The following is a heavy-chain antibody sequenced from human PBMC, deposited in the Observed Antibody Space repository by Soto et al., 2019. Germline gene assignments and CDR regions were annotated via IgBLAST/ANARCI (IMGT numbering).Heavy chain of an antibody. CDR1: GFTFSSYA. Sequence: QVQLVESGGGVVQPGRSLRLSCAASGFTFSSYAMHWVRQAPGKGLEWGAVISYDGSNKYYADSVKGRFTISRDNSKNTRYLQMNSLRAADTAVYYCARDEPYSSSWCVLSYYYYYGMDVWGQGTTVTVSS. D-gene: IGHD6-13*01. V-gene: IGHV3-30-3*01. CDR2: ISYDGSNK. CDR3: ARDEPYSSSWCVLSYYYYYGMDV. J-gene: IGHJ6*02.